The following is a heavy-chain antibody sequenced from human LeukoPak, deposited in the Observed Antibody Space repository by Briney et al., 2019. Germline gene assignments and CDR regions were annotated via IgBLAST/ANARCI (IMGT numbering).Heavy chain of an antibody. V-gene: IGHV3-33*01. Sequence: PGGSLRLSCAVSGFAFSSYGMHWVRQAPGKGLEWVAIIWYDRSDKYYGDSVKGRFTISRDNSKNTLYLQMNSLRAEDTAVYYCTILAVASDFDYWGQGTLVTVSS. CDR2: IWYDRSDK. J-gene: IGHJ4*02. CDR3: TILAVASDFDY. D-gene: IGHD6-19*01. CDR1: GFAFSSYG.